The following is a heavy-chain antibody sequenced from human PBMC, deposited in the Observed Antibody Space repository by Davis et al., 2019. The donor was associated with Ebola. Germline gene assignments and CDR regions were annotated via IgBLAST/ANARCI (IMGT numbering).Heavy chain of an antibody. V-gene: IGHV1-8*02. CDR3: ARQTFLPAAILFDP. D-gene: IGHD2-2*01. J-gene: IGHJ5*02. CDR2: MNPNSGNT. Sequence: ASVKVSCKASGGTFSSYAINWVRQATGQGLEWMGWMNPNSGNTGYAQKFQGRVTMTRNTSISTAYMELSSLRSEDTAVYYCARQTFLPAAILFDPWGQGTLVTVSS. CDR1: GGTFSSYA.